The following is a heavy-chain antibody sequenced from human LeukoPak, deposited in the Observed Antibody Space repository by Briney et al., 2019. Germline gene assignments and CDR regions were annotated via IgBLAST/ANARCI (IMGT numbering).Heavy chain of an antibody. CDR2: INTDGSTT. D-gene: IGHD3/OR15-3a*01. CDR1: GFTFSSYR. V-gene: IGHV3-74*01. CDR3: ARDGRGFDP. J-gene: IGHJ5*02. Sequence: PGGSLRLSCAASGFTFSSYRMHWVRQAPGKGLVWVSRINTDGSTTAYADSVKGRFTISRDNARNTLYLQMNSLRAEDTAVYYCARDGRGFDPWGQGALVTVSS.